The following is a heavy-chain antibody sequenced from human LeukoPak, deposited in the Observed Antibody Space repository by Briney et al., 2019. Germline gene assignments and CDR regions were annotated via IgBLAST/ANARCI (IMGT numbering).Heavy chain of an antibody. CDR3: ARIYCTGDRCNRYSYYDMDV. J-gene: IGHJ6*02. CDR2: ICNDGSNK. CDR1: GFTFSTYC. D-gene: IGHD2-8*02. Sequence: GGSLRLSCAASGFTFSTYCMHWVRQAPGKGLEWVSVICNDGSNKYYSDSVKGRFTISRDNSKNTLYLQMNSLRAEDTAVYYCARIYCTGDRCNRYSYYDMDVWGQGTTVTVSS. V-gene: IGHV3-33*01.